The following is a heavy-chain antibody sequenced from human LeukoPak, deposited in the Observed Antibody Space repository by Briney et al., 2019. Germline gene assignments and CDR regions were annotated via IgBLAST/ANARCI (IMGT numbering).Heavy chain of an antibody. Sequence: SETLSLTCTVSGGSITSSNYYWSWIRQPPGKGLERIGYIYYSGSTNYNPSLKSRVTISIDTSKNQFSLKLNSVTTADTAVYYCARAGRGYYDSSGYYFDYWGQGTLVTVSS. CDR1: GGSITSSNYY. CDR3: ARAGRGYYDSSGYYFDY. CDR2: IYYSGST. D-gene: IGHD3-22*01. J-gene: IGHJ4*02. V-gene: IGHV4-61*01.